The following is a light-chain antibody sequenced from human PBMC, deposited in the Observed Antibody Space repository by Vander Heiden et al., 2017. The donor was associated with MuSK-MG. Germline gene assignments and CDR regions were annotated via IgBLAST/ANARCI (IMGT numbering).Light chain of an antibody. CDR1: QSVSSY. J-gene: IGKJ2*01. V-gene: IGKV3-11*01. Sequence: EIVLTQSPATLSLSPGERATLSCRASQSVSSYLAWYQQKPGQAPRLLIYEASNRATGIKDRFSGSGSGTDFTRTISSLEPEAFEGHDGQRPDTFGQRTKLKIK. CDR2: EAS. CDR3: QRPDT.